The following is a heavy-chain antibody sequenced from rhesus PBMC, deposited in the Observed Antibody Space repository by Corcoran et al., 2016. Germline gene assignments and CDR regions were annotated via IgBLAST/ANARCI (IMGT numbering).Heavy chain of an antibody. CDR1: GGSISANYQ. D-gene: IGHD6-31*01. Sequence: QVQLQESGPGVVKPSETLSLTCAVSGGSISANYQWTWIRQTPGKGLEWNGYLYGKKGNTNCNPSLRSRVTKSRDTSKNQFFVILGAVTAADTAVYYGARGSSRRRRAAGNSYFDYWGQGVLVTVSS. CDR2: LYGKKGNT. V-gene: IGHV4S10*01. J-gene: IGHJ4*01. CDR3: ARGSSRRRRAAGNSYFDY.